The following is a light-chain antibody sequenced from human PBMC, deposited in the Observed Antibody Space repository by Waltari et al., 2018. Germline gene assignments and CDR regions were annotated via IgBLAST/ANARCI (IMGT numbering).Light chain of an antibody. Sequence: QSVLTQPASVSGSPGQSITISCTGTRSDVGRYNYVPWYQQHPGKAPKLMIYDVSNRPSGVSNRFSGSKSGNTASLTISGLQAEDEADYYCSSYTSSSTVVFGGGTKLTVL. J-gene: IGLJ2*01. CDR2: DVS. CDR1: RSDVGRYNY. V-gene: IGLV2-14*01. CDR3: SSYTSSSTVV.